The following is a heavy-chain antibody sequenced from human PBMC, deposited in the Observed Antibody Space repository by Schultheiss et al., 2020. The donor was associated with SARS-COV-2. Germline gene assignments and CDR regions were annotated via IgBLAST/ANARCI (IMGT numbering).Heavy chain of an antibody. CDR1: GGSISSYY. V-gene: IGHV4-59*08. CDR3: ARHHRVPGGYSYGYDAFDI. J-gene: IGHJ3*02. CDR2: IYYSGST. D-gene: IGHD5-18*01. Sequence: SETLSLTCTVSGGSISSYYWSWIRQPPGKGLEWIGYIYYSGSTNYNPSLKSRVTISVDTSKNQFSLKLSSVTAADTAVYYCARHHRVPGGYSYGYDAFDIWGQVTMVTVSS.